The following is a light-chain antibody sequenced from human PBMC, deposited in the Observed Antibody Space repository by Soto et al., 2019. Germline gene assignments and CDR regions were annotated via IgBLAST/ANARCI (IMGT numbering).Light chain of an antibody. Sequence: QSALTQPASVSGSPGQSITISCTGTSSDVGNYIFVSWYRQHPGKAPKLMIYDINNRPSGVSNRFSGSKSGNTASLTISGFQAEGEADYYCVSYTPSASYVFGTGTKLTVL. CDR1: SSDVGNYIF. CDR3: VSYTPSASYV. J-gene: IGLJ1*01. V-gene: IGLV2-14*01. CDR2: DIN.